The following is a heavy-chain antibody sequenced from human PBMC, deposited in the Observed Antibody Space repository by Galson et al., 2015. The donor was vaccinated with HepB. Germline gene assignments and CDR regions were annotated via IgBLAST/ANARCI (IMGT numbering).Heavy chain of an antibody. CDR2: IKRKSDGGAT. D-gene: IGHD1-26*01. CDR3: TRESQAYSGSYYGPIDY. J-gene: IGHJ4*02. Sequence: SLRLSCAASGFTVTNAWMSWVRQAPGKGLEWVGRIKRKSDGGATDYAAPVKGRFTISRDESKNTLYLQMDSLKTEDTAVYYCTRESQAYSGSYYGPIDYWGQGTLVTVSS. CDR1: GFTVTNAW. V-gene: IGHV3-15*01.